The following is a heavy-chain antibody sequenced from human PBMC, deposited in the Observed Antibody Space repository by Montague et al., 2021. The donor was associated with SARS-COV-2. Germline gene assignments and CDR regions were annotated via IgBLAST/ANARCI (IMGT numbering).Heavy chain of an antibody. CDR1: GDSVSSNSAA. CDR3: ARSGYGGGTTGFYFDS. V-gene: IGHV6-1*01. CDR2: TYYRSKWYN. Sequence: CAISGDSVSSNSAAWNWIRQSPSRGLEWLGRTYYRSKWYNDYALSVRSRLTVNPDTSENQFSLQLNSVTPDDTAVYYCARSGYGGGTTGFYFDSWVPGTLITVSS. D-gene: IGHD1-7*01. J-gene: IGHJ4*02.